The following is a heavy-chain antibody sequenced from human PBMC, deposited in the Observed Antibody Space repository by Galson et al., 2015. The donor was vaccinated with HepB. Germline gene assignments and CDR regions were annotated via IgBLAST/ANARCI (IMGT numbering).Heavy chain of an antibody. D-gene: IGHD2-2*01. J-gene: IGHJ4*02. Sequence: SLRLSCAASGSTFSNYAMSWVRQAPGKGLEWVSSISGSGGSTYYADSVKGRFTISRDNSKNTIYMQMNSLSAEDTAIYYCAKARCTTTSCYGGDFDYWGQGTLVTVSS. CDR2: ISGSGGST. CDR1: GSTFSNYA. V-gene: IGHV3-23*01. CDR3: AKARCTTTSCYGGDFDY.